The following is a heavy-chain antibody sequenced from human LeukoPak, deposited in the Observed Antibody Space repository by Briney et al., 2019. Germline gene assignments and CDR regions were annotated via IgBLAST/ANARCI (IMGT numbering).Heavy chain of an antibody. CDR3: ARHKGYYYDSSGYPRYYFDY. J-gene: IGHJ4*02. Sequence: GESLKIPCKGSEYSFTSYWIGWVRQMPGKGLEWMGMIYPGDSDTRYSPSFQGQVTISADKSISTAYLQWSSLKASDTAMYYCARHKGYYYDSSGYPRYYFDYWGQGTLVTVSS. D-gene: IGHD3-22*01. CDR2: IYPGDSDT. V-gene: IGHV5-51*01. CDR1: EYSFTSYW.